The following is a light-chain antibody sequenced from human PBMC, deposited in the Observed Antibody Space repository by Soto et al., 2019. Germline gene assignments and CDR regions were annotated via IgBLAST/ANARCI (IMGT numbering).Light chain of an antibody. J-gene: IGKJ1*01. CDR1: QSVSSSY. CDR2: GAS. Sequence: EIVLTQSPGTLSLSPGERATLSCRASQSVSSSYLACYQQKPGQAPRLLIYGASSRATGIPDRFSGSGSGTDFTLTISRLEPEDFAVYYCQQYGSSPWTFGQGTKLDIK. V-gene: IGKV3-20*01. CDR3: QQYGSSPWT.